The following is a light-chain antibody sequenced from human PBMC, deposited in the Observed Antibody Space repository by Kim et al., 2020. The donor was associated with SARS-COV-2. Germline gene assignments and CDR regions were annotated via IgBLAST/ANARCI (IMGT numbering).Light chain of an antibody. Sequence: ASVGDGVPLSCRASQDIGYYLACLQQKPGKAPKSLIYAASSLQTGVPSRFSGSGSGTDFTLTISSLQPEDSATYYCQQYDNYLWTFGQGTKVDIK. J-gene: IGKJ1*01. V-gene: IGKV1-16*01. CDR3: QQYDNYLWT. CDR2: AAS. CDR1: QDIGYY.